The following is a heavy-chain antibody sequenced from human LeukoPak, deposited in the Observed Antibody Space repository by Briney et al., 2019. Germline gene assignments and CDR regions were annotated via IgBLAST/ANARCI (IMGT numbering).Heavy chain of an antibody. V-gene: IGHV1-46*01. CDR1: GYTFTGYY. CDR3: ARDQRYYDSSGHLDY. J-gene: IGHJ4*02. Sequence: ASVKVSCKASGYTFTGYYMHWVRQAPGQGLEWMGIINPSGGRTSYAQKFQGRVTMTRDTSTSTVYMELSSLRSEDTAVYYCARDQRYYDSSGHLDYWGQGTLVTVSS. CDR2: INPSGGRT. D-gene: IGHD3-22*01.